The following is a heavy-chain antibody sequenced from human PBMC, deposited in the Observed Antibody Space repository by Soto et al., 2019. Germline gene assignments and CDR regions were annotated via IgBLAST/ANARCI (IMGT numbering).Heavy chain of an antibody. D-gene: IGHD6-13*01. CDR3: ARPGYGSSDFAH. V-gene: IGHV4-31*03. Sequence: SETLSLTCTVAHGNVISDRFCWTWNSKHPGKGLEWIGYIYYSGNTYYRPSLKSRVSISIDTSQNQFSLRLNSGTAADTAVYYCARPGYGSSDFAHWGKGTLVTVSS. CDR2: IYYSGNT. CDR1: HGNVISDRFC. J-gene: IGHJ4*01.